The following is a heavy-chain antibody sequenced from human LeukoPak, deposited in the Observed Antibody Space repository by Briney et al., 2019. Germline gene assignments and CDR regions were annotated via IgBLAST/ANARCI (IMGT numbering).Heavy chain of an antibody. D-gene: IGHD4-17*01. CDR2: IIPIFGTA. V-gene: IGHV1-69*13. CDR3: ARDSYGDYVRNAFDI. CDR1: GGTFSSYA. Sequence: ASVKVSCKASGGTFSSYATSWVREAPGEGLEWMGEIIPIFGTANYAQKFRGRVTISADESTSTAYMELSSLRSEDTAVYYCARDSYGDYVRNAFDIWGQGTMVTVSS. J-gene: IGHJ3*02.